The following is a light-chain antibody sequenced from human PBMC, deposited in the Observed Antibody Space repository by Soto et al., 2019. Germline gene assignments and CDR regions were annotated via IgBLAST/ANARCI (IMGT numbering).Light chain of an antibody. CDR1: QSIIAY. Sequence: DIQMTQSPSSLSASVGDRVTITCRASQSIIAYLNWYQQRPGKHPKALIFSASNLQSGVQSRFIGSGYGTDFTLTSNSRQPEDFAIYYCQQTYSPLGYTFGQGTKVDMK. CDR2: SAS. V-gene: IGKV1-39*01. J-gene: IGKJ2*01. CDR3: QQTYSPLGYT.